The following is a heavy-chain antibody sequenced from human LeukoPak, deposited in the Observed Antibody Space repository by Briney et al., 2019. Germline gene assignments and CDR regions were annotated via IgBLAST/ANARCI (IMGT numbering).Heavy chain of an antibody. CDR2: INPSGGST. D-gene: IGHD1-14*01. CDR3: ARDRWGYKDWFDP. V-gene: IGHV1-46*01. CDR1: GYTFTSYY. J-gene: IGHJ5*02. Sequence: ASVKVSCKASGYTFTSYYMHWVRQAPGQGLEWMGIINPSGGSTSYAQKFQGRVTMTRDTSTSTVYMELSRLRSDDTAVYYCARDRWGYKDWFDPWGQGTLVTVSS.